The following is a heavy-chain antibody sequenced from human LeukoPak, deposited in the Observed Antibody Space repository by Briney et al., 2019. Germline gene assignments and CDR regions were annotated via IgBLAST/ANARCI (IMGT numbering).Heavy chain of an antibody. CDR3: AKSRRGYCSSTSCYEKDY. J-gene: IGHJ4*02. D-gene: IGHD2-2*01. CDR1: GFTFSSYW. CDR2: IKQDGSEK. Sequence: PGGSLRLSCAASGFTFSSYWMSWVRQAPGKGLEWVANIKQDGSEKYYVDSVKGRFTISRDNAKNSLYLQMNSLRAEDTAVYYCAKSRRGYCSSTSCYEKDYWGQGTLVTVSS. V-gene: IGHV3-7*03.